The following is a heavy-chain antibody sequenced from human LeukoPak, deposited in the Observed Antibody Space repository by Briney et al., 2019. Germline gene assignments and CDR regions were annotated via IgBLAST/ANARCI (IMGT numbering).Heavy chain of an antibody. CDR2: IYYSGST. CDR3: ARDGGYVYGDYAYFDY. D-gene: IGHD4-17*01. V-gene: IGHV4-59*06. Sequence: SETLSLTCTVSGGSISSYYWSWIRQHPGKGLEWIGYIYYSGSTYYNPSLKSRVTISVDTSKNQFSLKLSSVTAADTAVYYCARDGGYVYGDYAYFDYWGQGTLVTVSS. J-gene: IGHJ4*02. CDR1: GGSISSYY.